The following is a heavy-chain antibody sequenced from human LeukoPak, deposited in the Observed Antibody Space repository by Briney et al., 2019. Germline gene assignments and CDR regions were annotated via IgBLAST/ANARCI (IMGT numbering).Heavy chain of an antibody. Sequence: SETLSLTCTISGDSIGRINYFCGWVRQAPGKGLEWIVSMSYSGHTYYNPSLKSRVTTSIDTSKNQLSLNLKSVTAADTAVYYCARVNLWFGELLTSHAFDIWGQGTMVTVSS. CDR3: ARVNLWFGELLTSHAFDI. CDR2: MSYSGHT. D-gene: IGHD3-10*01. J-gene: IGHJ3*02. CDR1: GDSIGRINYF. V-gene: IGHV4-39*07.